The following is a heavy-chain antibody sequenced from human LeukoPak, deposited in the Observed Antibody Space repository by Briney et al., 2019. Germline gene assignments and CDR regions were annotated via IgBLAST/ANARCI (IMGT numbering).Heavy chain of an antibody. CDR1: GYTFTNYD. J-gene: IGHJ5*02. D-gene: IGHD6-13*01. CDR2: MNPYSANT. CDR3: ARTQQLVLRSPLDP. Sequence: GASVKVSCKASGYTFTNYDIHWVRQATGQGLEWMGWMNPYSANTGYAQTFQGRITITRSTSISTAYMELSNLKSEDTAVYYCARTQQLVLRSPLDPWGQGTLVTVSS. V-gene: IGHV1-8*03.